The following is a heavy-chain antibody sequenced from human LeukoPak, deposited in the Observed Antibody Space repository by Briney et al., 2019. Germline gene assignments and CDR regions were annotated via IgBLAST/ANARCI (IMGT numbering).Heavy chain of an antibody. CDR3: SRSAGRVVVAARDY. CDR1: GFTFSSYG. D-gene: IGHD3-22*01. CDR2: IWYDGSNK. V-gene: IGHV3-33*01. J-gene: IGHJ4*02. Sequence: GGSLTLSCTASGFTFSSYGMHWVRQAPGKGQERVAVIWYDGSNKYYADSLKGRFTISRDNSNNTLYLHMNSLRADATTVYYCSRSAGRVVVAARDYWGQGTRIPVSA.